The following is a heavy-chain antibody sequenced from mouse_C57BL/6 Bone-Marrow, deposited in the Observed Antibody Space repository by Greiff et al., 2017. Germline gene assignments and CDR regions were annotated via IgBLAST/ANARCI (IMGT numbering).Heavy chain of an antibody. D-gene: IGHD1-1*01. J-gene: IGHJ4*01. CDR3: ARHDYGSSYYAMDY. V-gene: IGHV5-12-2*01. Sequence: EVKLVESGGGLVQPGGSLKLSCAASGFTFSSYTMSWVRQTPEKRLEWVAYISNGGGSTYYPDTVKGRFTISRDNAKNTLYLQMSSLKSEDTAMYYCARHDYGSSYYAMDYWGQGTSVTVSS. CDR2: ISNGGGST. CDR1: GFTFSSYT.